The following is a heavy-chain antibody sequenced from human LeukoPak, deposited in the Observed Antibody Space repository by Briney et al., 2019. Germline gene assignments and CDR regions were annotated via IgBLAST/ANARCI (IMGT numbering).Heavy chain of an antibody. V-gene: IGHV3-23*01. J-gene: IGHJ3*02. D-gene: IGHD1-14*01. Sequence: GGSLRLSCAASGFTFSTYAMNWVRQAPGKGLEWLSIISGSGSSTFYADSVKGRFTISRDNSKNTLYLQLNSLRAEDTAVYFCAKFRKPMALLDAFDMWGQGTMVTVSS. CDR3: AKFRKPMALLDAFDM. CDR2: ISGSGSST. CDR1: GFTFSTYA.